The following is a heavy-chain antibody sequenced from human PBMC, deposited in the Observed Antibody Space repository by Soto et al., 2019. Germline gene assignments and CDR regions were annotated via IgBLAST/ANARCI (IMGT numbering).Heavy chain of an antibody. CDR2: ISSSGNT. D-gene: IGHD3-22*01. V-gene: IGHV4-59*01. Sequence: SETLSLTCTVSDGSISNFYCSWIRQPPGKGLEWIGYISSSGNTNYNPSLKSRVSISVDTSKNQFSLNLTSVTAAVTAVYYCARAPMVLTRSYFDSWGQGTPVTVSS. J-gene: IGHJ4*02. CDR1: DGSISNFY. CDR3: ARAPMVLTRSYFDS.